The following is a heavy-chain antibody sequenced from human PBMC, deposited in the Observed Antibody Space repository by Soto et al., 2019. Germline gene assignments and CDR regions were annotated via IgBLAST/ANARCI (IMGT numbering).Heavy chain of an antibody. CDR2: IIPILGIA. D-gene: IGHD6-13*01. CDR3: ARGVAAGGSYYYYCMDV. Sequence: SVKLSSKASGVAFSSYTRRWLRHAPKQGLEWMGRIIPILGIANYAQKFQGRVTITADKSTSTAYMELSSLRSEDTAVYYCARGVAAGGSYYYYCMDVWGKGTTVTVSS. V-gene: IGHV1-69*02. J-gene: IGHJ6*03. CDR1: GVAFSSYT.